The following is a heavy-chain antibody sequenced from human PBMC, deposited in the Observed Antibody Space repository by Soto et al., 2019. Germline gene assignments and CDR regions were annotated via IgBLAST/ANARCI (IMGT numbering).Heavy chain of an antibody. CDR1: GGSFSGYY. CDR2: INHSGST. Sequence: QVQLQQWGAGLLKPSETLSLTCAVYGGSFSGYYWSWIRQPPGKGLEWIGEINHSGSTNYNPSLKSRVTISVDTSKNQFSLKLSSVTAADTAVYYCARGGRGWLRGYYGMDVWGQGTTVTVSS. D-gene: IGHD5-12*01. CDR3: ARGGRGWLRGYYGMDV. J-gene: IGHJ6*02. V-gene: IGHV4-34*01.